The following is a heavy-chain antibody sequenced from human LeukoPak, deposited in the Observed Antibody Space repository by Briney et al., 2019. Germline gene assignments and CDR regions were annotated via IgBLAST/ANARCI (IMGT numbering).Heavy chain of an antibody. D-gene: IGHD4-17*01. CDR2: IYTSGSS. J-gene: IGHJ6*03. CDR3: ARAAYGDYRYYYLYLDV. Sequence: SETLSLTCTVSGGSINSYYWSWIRQPAGKGLEWIGRIYTSGSSNYNPSLKSRVTMSVDTSKNQFSLRLTSVTAADTAVYYCARAAYGDYRYYYLYLDVWGKGTTVTVSS. CDR1: GGSINSYY. V-gene: IGHV4-4*07.